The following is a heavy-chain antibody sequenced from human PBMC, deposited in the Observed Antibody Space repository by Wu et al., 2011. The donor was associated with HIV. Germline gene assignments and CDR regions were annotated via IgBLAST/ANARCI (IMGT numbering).Heavy chain of an antibody. Sequence: QVQLVQSGAEVKKPGASVKVSCKASGHTFINYDISWVRQAPGQGLEWMGWISAYNGDTNYVQKFEGRVTMTTDTSTSTAYMDLRSLTSDDTAVYYCARDLGGADFDYWGQGTLVTVSS. D-gene: IGHD1-26*01. V-gene: IGHV1-18*01. CDR2: ISAYNGDT. J-gene: IGHJ4*02. CDR3: ARDLGGADFDY. CDR1: GHTFINYD.